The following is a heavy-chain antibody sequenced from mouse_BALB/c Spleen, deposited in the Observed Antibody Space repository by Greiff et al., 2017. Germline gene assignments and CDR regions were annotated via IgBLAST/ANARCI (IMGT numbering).Heavy chain of an antibody. Sequence: VQLQQSGAELVRPGSSVKISCKASGYTFTSYYIHWVKQRPGQGLEWIGWIYPGNVNTKYNEKFKGKATLTADKSSSTAYMQLSSLTSEDSAVYFCARDYRYYFDYWGQGTTLTVSS. V-gene: IGHV1S56*01. D-gene: IGHD2-14*01. CDR3: ARDYRYYFDY. CDR1: GYTFTSYY. J-gene: IGHJ2*01. CDR2: IYPGNVNT.